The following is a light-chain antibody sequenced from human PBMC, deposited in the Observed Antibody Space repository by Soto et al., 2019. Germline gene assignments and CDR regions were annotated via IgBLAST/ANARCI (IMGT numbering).Light chain of an antibody. J-gene: IGKJ1*01. V-gene: IGKV3-15*01. Sequence: EIVMTQSPATLSVSPGERATLSCRASQSVSSNLAWYQQKPGQAPRLLIYGASTRATGIPARFSGSGSGTEFTLTISSLQSEEFAVYYCQQYNNGWTCGQGTKVEIK. CDR3: QQYNNGWT. CDR1: QSVSSN. CDR2: GAS.